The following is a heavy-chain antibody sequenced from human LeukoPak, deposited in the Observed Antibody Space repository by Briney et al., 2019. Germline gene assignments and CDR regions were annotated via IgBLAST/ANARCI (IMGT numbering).Heavy chain of an antibody. CDR3: AKAVGFYGSGSLTLDY. Sequence: GGSLRLSCAASGFTFCSYAMSWVRQAPGKGLEWVSAISGSGGSTYYADSVKGRFTISRDNSKNTLYLQMNSLRAEDTAVYYCAKAVGFYGSGSLTLDYWGQGTLVPVSS. CDR2: ISGSGGST. CDR1: GFTFCSYA. V-gene: IGHV3-23*01. D-gene: IGHD3-10*01. J-gene: IGHJ4*02.